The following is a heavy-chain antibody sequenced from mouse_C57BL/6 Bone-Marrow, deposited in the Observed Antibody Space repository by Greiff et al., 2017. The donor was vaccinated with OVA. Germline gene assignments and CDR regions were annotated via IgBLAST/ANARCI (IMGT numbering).Heavy chain of an antibody. CDR3: AREEGYDWYFDV. J-gene: IGHJ1*03. D-gene: IGHD2-2*01. Sequence: VQLQQSGPELVKPGASVKISCKASGYTFTDYYMNWVKQSHGKSLEWIGDINPNNGGTSYNQKFKGKATLTVDKSSSTAYMELRSLTSEDSAVYYCAREEGYDWYFDVWGTGTTVTVSS. CDR2: INPNNGGT. V-gene: IGHV1-26*01. CDR1: GYTFTDYY.